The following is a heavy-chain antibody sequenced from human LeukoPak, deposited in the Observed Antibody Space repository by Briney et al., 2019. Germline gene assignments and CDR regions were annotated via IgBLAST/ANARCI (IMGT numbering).Heavy chain of an antibody. CDR1: GLTFSNAW. CDR2: IKSKTDGGTP. Sequence: GRSLTLSGVASGLTFSNAWMSWVRQAPGKGMEWVGRIKSKTDGGTPDYAAPVKGRFTISRDDSKNTLYLQMNSLRIEDTAVYYCGEDGGHWGQGILVTVSS. D-gene: IGHD2-15*01. V-gene: IGHV3-15*01. CDR3: GEDGGH. J-gene: IGHJ4*02.